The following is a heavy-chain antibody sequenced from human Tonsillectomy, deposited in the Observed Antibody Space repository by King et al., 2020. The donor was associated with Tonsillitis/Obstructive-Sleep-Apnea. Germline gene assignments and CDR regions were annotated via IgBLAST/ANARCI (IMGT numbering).Heavy chain of an antibody. Sequence: EVQLVESGGGLVKPGGSLRLSCAASGFTFRNAWMSGVRLAPGKGREWVGRIKSKAEGGTADCAAPVKGRFTISRDDSKNTLYLQVNSLKTEDTAVYYCTTDSRGVPVWGKGTTVTVSS. CDR2: IKSKAEGGTA. CDR1: GFTFRNAW. V-gene: IGHV3-15*01. D-gene: IGHD2-8*01. J-gene: IGHJ6*04. CDR3: TTDSRGVPV.